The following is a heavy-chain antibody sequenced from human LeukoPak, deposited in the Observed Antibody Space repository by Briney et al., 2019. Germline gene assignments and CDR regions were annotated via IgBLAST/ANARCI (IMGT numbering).Heavy chain of an antibody. V-gene: IGHV3-30*02. CDR3: AKDPGATAWGYYMDV. CDR2: IWNDGRSE. D-gene: IGHD7-27*01. Sequence: GGSLRLSCAASGFMFRDCGMHWVRQVPGKGLEWVSFIWNDGRSEHYADSVQGRFSVSRDNSDNTLYLHMTNLRPDDTAVYYCAKDPGATAWGYYMDVWGTGTTVTVSS. CDR1: GFMFRDCG. J-gene: IGHJ6*03.